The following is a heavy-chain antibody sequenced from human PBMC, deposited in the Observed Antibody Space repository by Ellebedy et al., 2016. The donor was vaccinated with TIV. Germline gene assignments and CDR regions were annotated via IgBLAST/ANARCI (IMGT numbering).Heavy chain of an antibody. CDR2: ISGRGVST. D-gene: IGHD5-24*01. CDR3: ARGPEPRDGYKGIDY. J-gene: IGHJ4*02. V-gene: IGHV3-23*01. Sequence: PGGSLRLSCVASGFTFSNYAMTWVRQSPGKGLEWVSLISGRGVSTSYADSVKGRFTVSRDNSKTTLFLKMTSLRAEETAVYYCARGPEPRDGYKGIDYWGQGTQVTVSS. CDR1: GFTFSNYA.